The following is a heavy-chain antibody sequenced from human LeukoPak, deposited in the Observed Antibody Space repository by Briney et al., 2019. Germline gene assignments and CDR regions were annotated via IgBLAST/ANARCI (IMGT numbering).Heavy chain of an antibody. Sequence: PGGSLRLSCAASGFTFRSYSMNWVRQAPGKGLEWVSSISSTSVYTYYADSVRGRFTMSRDNAKNSVYLQMNSLRAEDTAVYYCARGNSDYDNDYWGQGTLVTVSS. J-gene: IGHJ4*02. V-gene: IGHV3-21*06. D-gene: IGHD5-12*01. CDR3: ARGNSDYDNDY. CDR1: GFTFRSYS. CDR2: ISSTSVYT.